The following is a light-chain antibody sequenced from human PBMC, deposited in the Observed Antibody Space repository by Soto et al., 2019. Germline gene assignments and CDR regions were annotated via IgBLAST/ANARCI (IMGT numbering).Light chain of an antibody. CDR2: DAS. CDR3: QQYNNWPQT. J-gene: IGKJ1*01. V-gene: IGKV3-15*01. Sequence: EIVLTQSPATLSLSPGERATLSCRASQSISSSLAWYQKKPGQAPRLLIYDASTRATGIPARFSGSGSGTEFTLTISSLQSEDFAVYYCQQYNNWPQTFGQGTKVDIK. CDR1: QSISSS.